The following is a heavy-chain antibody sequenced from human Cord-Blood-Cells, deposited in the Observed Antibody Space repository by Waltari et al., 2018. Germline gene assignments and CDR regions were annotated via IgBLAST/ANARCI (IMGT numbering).Heavy chain of an antibody. Sequence: EVQLVESGGGLVQPGRSLRLSCAASGFTFDDYAMHWVRPAPGKGLEWVSGISWNSGSIGYADSVKGRFTISRDNAKNSLYLQMNSLRAEDMALYYCAKDGYCSSTSCYAFDIWGQGTMVTVSS. CDR1: GFTFDDYA. J-gene: IGHJ3*02. D-gene: IGHD2-2*01. CDR3: AKDGYCSSTSCYAFDI. CDR2: ISWNSGSI. V-gene: IGHV3-9*03.